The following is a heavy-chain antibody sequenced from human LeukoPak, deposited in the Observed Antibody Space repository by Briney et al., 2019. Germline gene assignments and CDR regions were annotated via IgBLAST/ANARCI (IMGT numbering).Heavy chain of an antibody. CDR2: IYHSGST. CDR3: ARGPAGTGNHFDY. D-gene: IGHD6-13*01. CDR1: GFTVSSNS. V-gene: IGHV4-4*02. J-gene: IGHJ4*02. Sequence: GSLRLSCAASGFTVSSNSMSWVRQPPGKGLEWIGEIYHSGSTNYNPSLKSRVTISVDKSKNQFSLKLSSVTAADTAVYYCARGPAGTGNHFDYWGQGTQVTVSS.